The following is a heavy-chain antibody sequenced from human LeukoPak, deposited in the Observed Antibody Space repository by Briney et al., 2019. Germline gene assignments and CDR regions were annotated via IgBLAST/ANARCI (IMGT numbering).Heavy chain of an antibody. D-gene: IGHD3-22*01. CDR1: GYTFTGYY. V-gene: IGHV1-2*02. CDR3: AREVVITSYYFDY. Sequence: GASVKVSCKASGYTFTGYYMHWVRQAPGQGLEWMGWINPNSGGTNYAQKFQGRVTITADKSTSTAYMELSSLRSEDTAVYYCAREVVITSYYFDYWGQGTLVTVSS. CDR2: INPNSGGT. J-gene: IGHJ4*02.